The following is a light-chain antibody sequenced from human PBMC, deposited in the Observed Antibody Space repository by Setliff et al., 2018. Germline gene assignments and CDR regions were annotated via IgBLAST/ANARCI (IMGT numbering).Light chain of an antibody. CDR2: EVS. V-gene: IGLV2-18*02. CDR1: SGDFGGYKR. J-gene: IGLJ2*01. CDR3: SSYTSSTTLV. Sequence: QSVLTQPPSVSGSPGQSLTISCTGTSGDFGGYKRVFWYQQPPGTAPKLIISEVSSRPSGVPDRFSGSQSGNTASLTISGLQAEDEADYYCSSYTSSTTLVFGGGTKVTVL.